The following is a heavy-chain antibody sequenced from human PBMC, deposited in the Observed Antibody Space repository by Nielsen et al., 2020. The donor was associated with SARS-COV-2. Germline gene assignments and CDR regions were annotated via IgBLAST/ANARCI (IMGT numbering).Heavy chain of an antibody. CDR1: GFTFNNYA. Sequence: GESLKISCAASGFTFNNYAMSWVRQAPGKGLEWVSVISASGDSAYYADSVKGRFTISRDNSKNTLYLQMNSLRAEDTAVYYCARQPFLLSWFDPWGQGTLVTVSS. CDR2: ISASGDSA. J-gene: IGHJ5*02. V-gene: IGHV3-23*01. D-gene: IGHD2/OR15-2a*01. CDR3: ARQPFLLSWFDP.